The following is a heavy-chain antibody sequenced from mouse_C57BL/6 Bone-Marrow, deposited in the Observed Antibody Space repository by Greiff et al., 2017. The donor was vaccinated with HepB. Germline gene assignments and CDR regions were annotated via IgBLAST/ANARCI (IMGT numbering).Heavy chain of an antibody. CDR1: GYTFTSYW. CDR3: ARYDYDFYYYAMDY. Sequence: QVQLQQPGAELVKPGASVKLSCKASGYTFTSYWMHWVKQRPGQGLEWIGMIHPNSGSTNYNEKFKSKATLTVDKSSSTAYMQLSSLTSEDSAVYYCARYDYDFYYYAMDYWGQGTSVTVSS. CDR2: IHPNSGST. V-gene: IGHV1-64*01. D-gene: IGHD2-4*01. J-gene: IGHJ4*01.